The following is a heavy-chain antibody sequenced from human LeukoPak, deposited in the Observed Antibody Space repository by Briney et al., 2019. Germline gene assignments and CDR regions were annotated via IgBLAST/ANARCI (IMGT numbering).Heavy chain of an antibody. CDR1: GYSFTNFA. J-gene: IGHJ3*02. CDR2: IHTNTWNP. Sequence: VASVKVSCKASGYSFTNFAMHWVRQAPGQGLEWMGWIHTNTWNPTYAQAFIGRIVFSLDTSVNTAYLQISSVKTDDTGVYYCARKTSFDAFDIWGQGTMVTVSS. D-gene: IGHD2/OR15-2a*01. CDR3: ARKTSFDAFDI. V-gene: IGHV7-4-1*02.